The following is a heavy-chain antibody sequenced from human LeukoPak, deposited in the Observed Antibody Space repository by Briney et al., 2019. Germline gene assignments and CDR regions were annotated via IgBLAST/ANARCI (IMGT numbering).Heavy chain of an antibody. J-gene: IGHJ3*02. CDR1: GFTFSSCG. CDR3: AKGIANWGLVCAFDI. D-gene: IGHD7-27*01. CDR2: IWYDGSNK. V-gene: IGHV3-33*06. Sequence: GGSLRLSCAASGFTFSSCGMHWVGQAQAKGLGGVAVIWYDGSNKYYADSVKGRFTISRDNSKNTLYLQMNSLRAEDTAVYYCAKGIANWGLVCAFDIWGQGTMVTVSS.